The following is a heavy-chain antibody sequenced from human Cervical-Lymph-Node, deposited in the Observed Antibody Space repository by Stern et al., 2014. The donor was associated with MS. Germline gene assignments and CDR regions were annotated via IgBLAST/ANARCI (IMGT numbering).Heavy chain of an antibody. D-gene: IGHD3-9*01. CDR2: INPSAGTT. CDR3: SSDTGDYDY. Sequence: QDQLVQSGAEVKKPGASVKVSCKASGHIFTTSYMHWVRQAPGQGLEWMGIINPSAGTTSYAPKFQGRVTMTRDTSTSTVYMELSSLRSEDTAMYYCSSDTGDYDYWGQGTLVAVSS. CDR1: GHIFTTSY. V-gene: IGHV1-46*03. J-gene: IGHJ4*02.